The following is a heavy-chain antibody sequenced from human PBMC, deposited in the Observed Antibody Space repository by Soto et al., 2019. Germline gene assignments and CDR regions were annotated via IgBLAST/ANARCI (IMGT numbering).Heavy chain of an antibody. V-gene: IGHV3-30*19. CDR3: ARWGTTGGLDV. D-gene: IGHD3-16*01. CDR1: GFIFRSYV. Sequence: QVQLVESGGGVVQPGTSLRLSCVGSGFIFRSYVIHWVRQAPGKGLEWVALTSYDGSNTYYDDSVKGRFTIPRDNPRNTVDLQMDSLRLEDTALYYCARWGTTGGLDVWGQGTLVSVSS. CDR2: TSYDGSNT. J-gene: IGHJ4*02.